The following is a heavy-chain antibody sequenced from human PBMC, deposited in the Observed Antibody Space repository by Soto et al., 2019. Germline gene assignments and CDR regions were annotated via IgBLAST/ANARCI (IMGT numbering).Heavy chain of an antibody. CDR1: GFNFRTYG. D-gene: IGHD3-10*01. CDR2: IFYDGISK. V-gene: IGHV3-30*03. Sequence: GGSLRLSCVASGFNFRTYGMHWVRQAPGKGLEWVANIFYDGISKYYADAVRGRFSVSRGNSKNTVNLQMTSLKEDDTAVYYCARGNFWGYYGSGSPPHYYYYGMDVWGQGTTVTVSS. J-gene: IGHJ6*02. CDR3: ARGNFWGYYGSGSPPHYYYYGMDV.